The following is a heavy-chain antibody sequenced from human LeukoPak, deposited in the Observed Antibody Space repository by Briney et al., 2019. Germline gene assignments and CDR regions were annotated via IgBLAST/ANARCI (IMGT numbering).Heavy chain of an antibody. CDR3: ASVITGSLTPYDY. Sequence: ASVTVSCTASGYMFITCGISWVRQAPGQGLEWMGWISAYNGNTNYAQKVQDRVTLTRDTSTSTAYMELTSLRSDDTAVYYCASVITGSLTPYDYWGQGTLVTVSS. J-gene: IGHJ4*02. CDR1: GYMFITCG. CDR2: ISAYNGNT. V-gene: IGHV1-18*01. D-gene: IGHD1-20*01.